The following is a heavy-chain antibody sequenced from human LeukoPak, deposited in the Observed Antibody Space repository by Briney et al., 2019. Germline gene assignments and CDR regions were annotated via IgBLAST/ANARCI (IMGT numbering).Heavy chain of an antibody. D-gene: IGHD6-13*01. CDR2: ISGGVFSGSATVT. CDR3: ARLPGYGRGADY. V-gene: IGHV3-23*01. Sequence: GGSLRLSCAASGFTFTNHAMNWVRQAPGKGLEWVSIISGGVFSGSATVTYYADSVKGRFTISRDNSKNTLYLQMNSLRAEDTAVYYCARLPGYGRGADYWGQGTLVTVSS. J-gene: IGHJ4*02. CDR1: GFTFTNHA.